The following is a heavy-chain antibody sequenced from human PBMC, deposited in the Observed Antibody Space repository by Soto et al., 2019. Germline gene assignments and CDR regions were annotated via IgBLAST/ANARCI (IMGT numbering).Heavy chain of an antibody. D-gene: IGHD3-22*01. Sequence: GGSLRLSCAASGFPFSTYWMHWVRQAPGKGQVWVSRINSDGSSANYADSVRGRFTISRDNAKNSLYLQMNSLRAEDTAVYYCARDQLYYNDISGRPLNAFDVWGQGTMVTVSS. V-gene: IGHV3-74*01. J-gene: IGHJ3*01. CDR2: INSDGSSA. CDR3: ARDQLYYNDISGRPLNAFDV. CDR1: GFPFSTYW.